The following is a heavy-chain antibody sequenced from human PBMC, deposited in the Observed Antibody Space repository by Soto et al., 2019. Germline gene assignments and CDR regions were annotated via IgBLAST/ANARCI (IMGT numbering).Heavy chain of an antibody. J-gene: IGHJ4*02. CDR1: GGSFSGYY. CDR3: ARGRYYYDSSGYDY. D-gene: IGHD3-22*01. Sequence: QVQLQQWGAGLLKPSETLSLTCAVYGGSFSGYYWSWIRQPPGKGLEWIGEINHSGSTNYNPSLKSRVTISVDTSKNQFPLKLSSVTAADTAVYYCARGRYYYDSSGYDYWGQGTLVTVSS. CDR2: INHSGST. V-gene: IGHV4-34*01.